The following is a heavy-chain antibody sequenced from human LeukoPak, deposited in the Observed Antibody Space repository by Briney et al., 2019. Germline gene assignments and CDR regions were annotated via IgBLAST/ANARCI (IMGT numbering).Heavy chain of an antibody. CDR2: IFSTGST. CDR1: DGSISSYY. J-gene: IGHJ4*02. V-gene: IGHV4-4*07. Sequence: PSETPSLTCTVSDGSISSYYWSWIRQPAGKGLEWIGRIFSTGSTNYNPSLKSRVTMPVDTSKNQFSLKLSSVTAADTAVYYCARVSTGGRYDYWGQGTLVTVSS. D-gene: IGHD1-14*01. CDR3: ARVSTGGRYDY.